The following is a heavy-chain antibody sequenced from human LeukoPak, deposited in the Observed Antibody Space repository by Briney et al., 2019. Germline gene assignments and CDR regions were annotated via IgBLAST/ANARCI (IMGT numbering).Heavy chain of an antibody. CDR3: ARDSGIYDSSGYCYYYYGMDV. J-gene: IGHJ6*02. V-gene: IGHV1-18*01. D-gene: IGHD3-22*01. Sequence: ASVKVSCKASGYTFTSYGISWVRQAPGQGLEWMGWISAYNGNTNYAQKLQGRVTMTTDTSTSTAYMELRSLRSDDTAVYYCARDSGIYDSSGYCYYYYGMDVWGQGTTVTVSS. CDR2: ISAYNGNT. CDR1: GYTFTSYG.